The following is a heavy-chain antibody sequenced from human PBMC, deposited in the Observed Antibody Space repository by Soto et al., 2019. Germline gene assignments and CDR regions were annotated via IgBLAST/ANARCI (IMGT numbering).Heavy chain of an antibody. Sequence: ASVKVSCKASGGTFSSYTISWVRQAPGQGLEWMGRIIPILGIANYAQKFQGRVTITADKSTSTAYMELSSLRSEDTAVYYCARDRPPSPYCTNGVCPRVEYFDYWGQGTLVTVSS. CDR1: GGTFSSYT. CDR2: IIPILGIA. J-gene: IGHJ4*02. D-gene: IGHD2-8*01. V-gene: IGHV1-69*04. CDR3: ARDRPPSPYCTNGVCPRVEYFDY.